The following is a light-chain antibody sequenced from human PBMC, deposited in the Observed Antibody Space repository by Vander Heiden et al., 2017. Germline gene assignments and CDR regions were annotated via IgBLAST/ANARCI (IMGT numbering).Light chain of an antibody. J-gene: IGKJ2*01. Sequence: EVVLTQSPATLSLSPGERATLSCRASQSISTYLNWYQHKPGQAPRLLIHDASNRATGIPARFSGSGSGTDFTLTVSSLEPEDFAVYYCQQVGDTFGQGTRL. CDR1: QSISTY. V-gene: IGKV3-11*01. CDR3: QQVGDT. CDR2: DAS.